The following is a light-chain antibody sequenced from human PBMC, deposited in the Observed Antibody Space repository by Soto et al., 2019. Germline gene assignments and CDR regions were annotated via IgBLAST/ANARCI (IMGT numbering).Light chain of an antibody. Sequence: AIRMTQSPSSLSASTGERVTITCRASQGISSYLAWYQQKPGKAPKLLIYSASSFQGGVTSRCIGSGSGTDFTLTISCLLYADFAAYYCQQYYNYPPGTFGQGTKVEIK. CDR2: SAS. CDR1: QGISSY. V-gene: IGKV1-8*01. CDR3: QQYYNYPPGT. J-gene: IGKJ1*01.